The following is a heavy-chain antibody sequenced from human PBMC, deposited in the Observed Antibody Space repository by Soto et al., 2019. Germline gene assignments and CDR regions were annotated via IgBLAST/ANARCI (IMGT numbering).Heavy chain of an antibody. J-gene: IGHJ4*02. Sequence: GESLKISCKGSGYSFTSYWIGWVRQMPGKGLEWXGIXXPXXSXTXXXPXXXGQVTISADKSISTAYLQWSSLKASDTAMYYCARSSSSWSRDYFDYWGQGTLVTASS. D-gene: IGHD6-13*01. CDR1: GYSFTSYW. CDR3: ARSSSSWSRDYFDY. V-gene: IGHV5-51*01. CDR2: XXPXXSXT.